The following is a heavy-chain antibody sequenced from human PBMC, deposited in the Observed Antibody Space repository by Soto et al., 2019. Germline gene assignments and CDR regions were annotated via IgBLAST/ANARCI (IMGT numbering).Heavy chain of an antibody. CDR2: IYYSGST. J-gene: IGHJ4*02. Sequence: PSETLSLTCTVSGGSISSYYWSWIRQPPGKGLEWIGYIYYSGSTNYNPSLKSRVTISVDTSKNQFSLKLSSVTAADTAVYYFARVDYYDSSGYYSDYWGRGTLVTVSS. V-gene: IGHV4-59*01. CDR1: GGSISSYY. D-gene: IGHD3-22*01. CDR3: ARVDYYDSSGYYSDY.